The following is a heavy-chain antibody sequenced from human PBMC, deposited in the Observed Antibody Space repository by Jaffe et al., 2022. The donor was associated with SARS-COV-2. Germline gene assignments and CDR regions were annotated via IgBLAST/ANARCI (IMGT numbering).Heavy chain of an antibody. CDR3: ARLIKFKGFDM. D-gene: IGHD3-16*01. J-gene: IGHJ3*02. Sequence: EVQLVESGGGLIQPGGSLRLSCAASEVTVGSNDMGWVRQTPGKGLEWISIIYFKKPYYADNVKGRFTISRDSSQNTLILQMNSLRAEDTALYYCARLIKFKGFDMWGQGTMVTVSS. V-gene: IGHV3-53*01. CDR1: EVTVGSND. CDR2: IYFKKP.